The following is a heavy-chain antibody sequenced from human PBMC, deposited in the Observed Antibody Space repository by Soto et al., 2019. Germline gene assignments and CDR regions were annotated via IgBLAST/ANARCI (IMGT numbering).Heavy chain of an antibody. CDR1: GFTFASCG. V-gene: IGHV3-23*01. CDR3: ETEGAKTTWNFDF. Sequence: GGSLRLSCLAAGFTFASCGMNWLREARGKGLELVSSISHTGANTYSEDFVSGLFIISRDNSRNTVSLEMNSLRGEDSALYYCETEGAKTTWNFDFWGQGTKVTVSS. D-gene: IGHD1-26*01. J-gene: IGHJ4*02. CDR2: ISHTGANT.